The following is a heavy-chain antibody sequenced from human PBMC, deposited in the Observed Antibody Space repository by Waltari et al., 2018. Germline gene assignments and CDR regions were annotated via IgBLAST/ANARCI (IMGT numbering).Heavy chain of an antibody. J-gene: IGHJ4*02. D-gene: IGHD3-10*01. V-gene: IGHV1-69*01. CDR3: ARVARGVIFFYFDY. CDR2: IIPIFGTA. Sequence: QVQLVQSGSASKKPGASVKVSCKASGYTFTSYAMNWVRQAPGQGLEWMGGIIPIFGTANYAQKFQGRVTITADESTSTAYMELSSLRSEDTAVYYCARVARGVIFFYFDYWGQGTLVTVSS. CDR1: GYTFTSYA.